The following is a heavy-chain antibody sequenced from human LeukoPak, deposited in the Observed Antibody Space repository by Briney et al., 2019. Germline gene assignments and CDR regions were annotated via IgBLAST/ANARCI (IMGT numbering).Heavy chain of an antibody. Sequence: SVKVSCKASGGTFSSYAISWVRQAPGQGLEWMGGIIPIFGTANYAQKFQGRVTITADESTSIAYMELSSLRSEDTAVYYCATQGAAAAGYYYMDVWGKGTTVTISS. J-gene: IGHJ6*03. V-gene: IGHV1-69*13. CDR2: IIPIFGTA. CDR1: GGTFSSYA. D-gene: IGHD6-13*01. CDR3: ATQGAAAAGYYYMDV.